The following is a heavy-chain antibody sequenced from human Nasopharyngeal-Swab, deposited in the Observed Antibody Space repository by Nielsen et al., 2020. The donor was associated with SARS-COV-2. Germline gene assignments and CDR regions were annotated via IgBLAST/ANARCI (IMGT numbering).Heavy chain of an antibody. D-gene: IGHD6-13*01. Sequence: GESLKISCAASGFTFSSYAMHWVRQTPGRGLEWVSTISVSGDYTYYADSAKGRFSISRDNSKSTLYLQMNSLRAEDTAVYYCAKHAAYTNSWHHFDYWGQGTLVTVSS. J-gene: IGHJ4*02. CDR1: GFTFSSYA. CDR3: AKHAAYTNSWHHFDY. V-gene: IGHV3-23*01. CDR2: ISVSGDYT.